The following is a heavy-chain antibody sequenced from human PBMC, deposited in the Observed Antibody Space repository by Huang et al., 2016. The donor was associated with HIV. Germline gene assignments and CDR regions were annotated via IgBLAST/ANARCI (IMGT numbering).Heavy chain of an antibody. V-gene: IGHV1-69*13. D-gene: IGHD4-17*01. CDR3: ARGQLGSYGDYDVLY. CDR2: IIPMFGTP. CDR1: GGTFSKYA. J-gene: IGHJ4*02. Sequence: QVQLVQSGAEVKTPGSSVTVSCKASGGTFSKYAIRWVRQAPGQGREWMGGIIPMFGTPNYARKFQGRVTITADDSTSTTYVEVSSLRSEDTALYYCARGQLGSYGDYDVLYWGQGTLVTVSS.